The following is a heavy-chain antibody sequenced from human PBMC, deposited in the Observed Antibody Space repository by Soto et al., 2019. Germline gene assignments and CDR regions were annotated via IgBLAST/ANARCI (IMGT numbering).Heavy chain of an antibody. CDR3: ARDFSDSYYYGMDV. J-gene: IGHJ6*02. V-gene: IGHV3-33*01. Sequence: SLRLSCAASGFTFSSYGMHWVRQAPGKGLEWVAVIWYDGSNKYYADSVKGRFTISRDNSKNTLYLQMNSLRAEDTAVYYCARDFSDSYYYGMDVWGQGTTVTVSS. CDR2: IWYDGSNK. CDR1: GFTFSSYG.